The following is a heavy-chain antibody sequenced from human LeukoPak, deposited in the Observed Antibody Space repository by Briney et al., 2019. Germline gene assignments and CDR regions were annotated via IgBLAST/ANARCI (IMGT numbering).Heavy chain of an antibody. D-gene: IGHD6-19*01. J-gene: IGHJ4*02. CDR2: IWYDGSNK. V-gene: IGHV3-33*06. Sequence: PGRSLRLSCAGSGFTFSSYAMHWVRQAPGKGLEWVAVIWYDGSNKYYADSVKGRFTISRDNSKNTLYLQMNSLRAEDTAVYYCAKEVSWRVAGTMGLDYWCQGTLVTVSS. CDR3: AKEVSWRVAGTMGLDY. CDR1: GFTFSSYA.